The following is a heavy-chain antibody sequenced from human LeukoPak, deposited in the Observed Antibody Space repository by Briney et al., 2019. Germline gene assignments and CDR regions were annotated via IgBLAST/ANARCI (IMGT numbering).Heavy chain of an antibody. V-gene: IGHV1-69*04. J-gene: IGHJ3*02. D-gene: IGHD6-13*01. CDR2: IIPILGIA. CDR1: GGTFSSYT. Sequence: SVKVSCKASGGTFSSYTISWVRQAPGQGLEWMGRIIPILGIANYAQKFQGRVTITADKSTSTAYMELSSLRSEDTAVYYCARDQQLVQGLDAFDIWGQGTMVTVSS. CDR3: ARDQQLVQGLDAFDI.